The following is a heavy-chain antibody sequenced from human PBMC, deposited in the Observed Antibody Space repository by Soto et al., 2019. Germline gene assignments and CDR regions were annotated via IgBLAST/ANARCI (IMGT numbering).Heavy chain of an antibody. CDR2: ISVSGDST. D-gene: IGHD6-19*01. Sequence: EVQLLESGGGLVQPGGSLRLSCAASGFTFRNYAMSWVRQAPGKGLEWVSGISVSGDSTSYADSVKGRFTISRDNSKNTLFLQMNSLRAEDTALYYCAKVYLSAWVVWDYWGQGTLVTVSA. CDR3: AKVYLSAWVVWDY. CDR1: GFTFRNYA. J-gene: IGHJ4*02. V-gene: IGHV3-23*01.